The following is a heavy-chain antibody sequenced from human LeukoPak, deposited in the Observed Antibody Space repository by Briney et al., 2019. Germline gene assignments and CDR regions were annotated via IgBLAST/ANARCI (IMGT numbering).Heavy chain of an antibody. CDR1: GGSISSYY. CDR3: ARCFYDSSGYYLPRAGDYYYYGMDV. Sequence: SETLSLTCTVSGGSISSYYWSWIRQPPGKGPEWIGYIYYSGSTNYNPSLKSRVTISVDTSKNQFSLKLSSVTAADTAVYYCARCFYDSSGYYLPRAGDYYYYGMDVWGQGTTVTVSS. V-gene: IGHV4-59*01. J-gene: IGHJ6*02. D-gene: IGHD3-22*01. CDR2: IYYSGST.